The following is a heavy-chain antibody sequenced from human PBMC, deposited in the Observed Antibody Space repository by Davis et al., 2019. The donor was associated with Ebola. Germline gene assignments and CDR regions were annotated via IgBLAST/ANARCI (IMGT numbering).Heavy chain of an antibody. V-gene: IGHV3-33*08. D-gene: IGHD3-16*02. Sequence: PGGSLRLSCAASGFTFSSYAMSWVRQAPGKGLEWVAVIWYDGSNKYYADSVKGRFTISRDNAKNSLYLQMNSLRAEDTAVYYCARRNGDMITFGGVIVPRGKSFDYWGQGTLVTVSS. J-gene: IGHJ4*02. CDR2: IWYDGSNK. CDR1: GFTFSSYA. CDR3: ARRNGDMITFGGVIVPRGKSFDY.